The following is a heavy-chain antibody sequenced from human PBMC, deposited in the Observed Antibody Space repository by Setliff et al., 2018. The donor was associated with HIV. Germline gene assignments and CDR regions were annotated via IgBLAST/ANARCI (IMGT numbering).Heavy chain of an antibody. Sequence: ASVKVSCKASGYTFNRYGISWVRQAPGQGLEWMGWISTYSDETSYAQRLQGRVTMTPDTSTSTAYMELRRLTFDDTAVYYCARDVEHMMDVWGQGTTVTVSS. J-gene: IGHJ6*02. V-gene: IGHV1-18*01. CDR2: ISTYSDET. CDR3: ARDVEHMMDV. CDR1: GYTFNRYG.